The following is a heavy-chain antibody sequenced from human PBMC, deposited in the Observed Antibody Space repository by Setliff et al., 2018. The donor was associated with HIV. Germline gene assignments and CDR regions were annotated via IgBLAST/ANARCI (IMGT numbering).Heavy chain of an antibody. CDR1: GYYIRSGYY. J-gene: IGHJ4*02. Sequence: SETLSLTCAVSGYYIRSGYYWGWIRQPPGKGLEWIGTIHHSGSTYYSPSLKSRLSMSVDTSKNQFSQKLTSVTAADTAVYYCARDGRDVHYWGQGTLVTVSS. CDR3: ARDGRDVHY. CDR2: IHHSGST. V-gene: IGHV4-38-2*02.